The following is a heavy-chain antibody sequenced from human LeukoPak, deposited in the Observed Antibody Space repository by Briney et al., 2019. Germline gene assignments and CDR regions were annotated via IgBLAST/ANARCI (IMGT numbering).Heavy chain of an antibody. CDR3: ASGPGTSVIRGVSPKY. J-gene: IGHJ4*02. V-gene: IGHV4-34*01. CDR1: GGSFSGYF. D-gene: IGHD3-10*01. CDR2: INHRGVT. Sequence: SETLSLTCAVYGGSFSGYFCWIRQSPGRGLEWIGEINHRGVTNYRPSLGGRVSIFTDRSLNQFSLRLTSVTAADTSTYYCASGPGTSVIRGVSPKYWGQGTPVTVSS.